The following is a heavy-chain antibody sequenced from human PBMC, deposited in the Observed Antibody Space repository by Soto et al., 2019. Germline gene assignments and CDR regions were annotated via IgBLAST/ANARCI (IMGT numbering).Heavy chain of an antibody. CDR2: IYHSGST. CDR1: GCSISKGGYS. Sequence: SETLSLTCAVPGCSISKGGYSWSWIRQPPGKGLEWIGYIYHSGSTYYNPSLKSRVTISVDRSKNQFSLKLSSVTAADTAVYYCARVPDRWGQGTLVTVSS. J-gene: IGHJ5*02. V-gene: IGHV4-30-2*01. D-gene: IGHD2-2*01. CDR3: ARVPDR.